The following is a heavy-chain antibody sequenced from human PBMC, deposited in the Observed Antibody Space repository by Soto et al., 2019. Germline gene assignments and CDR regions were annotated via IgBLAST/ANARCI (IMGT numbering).Heavy chain of an antibody. D-gene: IGHD3-22*01. CDR3: AKSTVYYYDSSGYLDY. CDR1: GFAFSTHA. V-gene: IGHV3-23*01. Sequence: GGSLRLSCAASGFAFSTHAMNWVRQAPGKGLAWVSSITPSGDNTYYADSVKGRFTISRDNSKNTLSLQMNSLRVEDTAVYYCAKSTVYYYDSSGYLDYWGQGTPVTVSS. CDR2: ITPSGDNT. J-gene: IGHJ4*02.